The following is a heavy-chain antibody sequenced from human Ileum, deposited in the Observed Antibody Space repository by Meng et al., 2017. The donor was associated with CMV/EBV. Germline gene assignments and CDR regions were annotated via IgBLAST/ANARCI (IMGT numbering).Heavy chain of an antibody. J-gene: IGHJ4*02. D-gene: IGHD5-24*01. CDR3: ARRSRNGYNSEIDY. CDR2: IDTYNGDT. Sequence: ASVKVSCKASGYTFTSYGISWVRQAPGQGLEWMGWIDTYNGDTNYLQKLQGRVTMTTDTSTTTAYMELRSLRSDDTAIYYCARRSRNGYNSEIDYWGQGTLVTVSS. V-gene: IGHV1-18*01. CDR1: GYTFTSYG.